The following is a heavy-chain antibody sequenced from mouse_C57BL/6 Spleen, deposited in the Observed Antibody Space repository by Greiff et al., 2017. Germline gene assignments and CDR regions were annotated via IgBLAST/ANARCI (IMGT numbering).Heavy chain of an antibody. Sequence: EVQRVESGGGLVQPGGSLSLSCAASGFTFTGYYMSWVRQTPGKALEWLGCIRNKANGYTTEYSASVKGRFTISRDHSKSILYLQMHALGAEDSATYYCARYGYYAMDYRGQGTSVTVAS. CDR2: IRNKANGYTT. J-gene: IGHJ4*01. CDR3: ARYGYYAMDY. V-gene: IGHV7-3*01. CDR1: GFTFTGYY.